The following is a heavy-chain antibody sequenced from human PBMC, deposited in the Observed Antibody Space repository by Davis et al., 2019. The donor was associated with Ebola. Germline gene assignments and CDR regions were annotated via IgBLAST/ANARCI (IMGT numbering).Heavy chain of an antibody. Sequence: MPSETLSLTCTVSNGSISDSCWSWIRQPPGRGPEWIGYIQHSGNTHYNPSLASRVTISIHTSKNEFSLKLTSVTAADTAVYYCARLRDSSGYSINYFDYWGQGTLVTVSS. CDR1: NGSISDSC. CDR3: ARLRDSSGYSINYFDY. J-gene: IGHJ4*02. D-gene: IGHD3-22*01. CDR2: IQHSGNT. V-gene: IGHV4-59*01.